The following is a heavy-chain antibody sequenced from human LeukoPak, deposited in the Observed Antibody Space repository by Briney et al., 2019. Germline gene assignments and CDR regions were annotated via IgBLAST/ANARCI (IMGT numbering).Heavy chain of an antibody. D-gene: IGHD6-19*01. CDR1: GYTFTGYY. CDR2: INPNSGGT. V-gene: IGHV1-2*02. Sequence: ASVKVSCKASGYTFTGYYMHWVRQAPGQGLEWMGWINPNSGGTNSAQKFQGRVTMTRDTSIRTAYMELSRLRSDDTAVYYCARVLFYSSGNKSNRVDYWGQGTLVTVSS. CDR3: ARVLFYSSGNKSNRVDY. J-gene: IGHJ4*02.